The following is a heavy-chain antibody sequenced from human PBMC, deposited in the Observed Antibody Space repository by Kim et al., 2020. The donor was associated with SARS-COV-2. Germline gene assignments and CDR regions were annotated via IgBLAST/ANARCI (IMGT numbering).Heavy chain of an antibody. Sequence: NYAQKFQGRVTITADESTSTAYMELSSLRSEDTAVYYCARVEYSSSYFDYWGQGTLVTVSS. J-gene: IGHJ4*02. D-gene: IGHD6-6*01. V-gene: IGHV1-69*01. CDR3: ARVEYSSSYFDY.